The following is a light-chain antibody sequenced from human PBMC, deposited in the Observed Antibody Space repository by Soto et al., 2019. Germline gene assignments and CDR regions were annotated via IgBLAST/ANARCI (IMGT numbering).Light chain of an antibody. J-gene: IGKJ1*01. CDR1: QNIGNY. CDR2: GAS. Sequence: DMQMTQSPSSLSASVGDRVTITCRTSQNIGNYLNWYQQKPGKAPKLLIFGASSLQSGVPSRFSGSGSGTDFTLTIDRLQPEDFASYSCQLSYSAPHAFGQGTTVEIK. V-gene: IGKV1-39*01. CDR3: QLSYSAPHA.